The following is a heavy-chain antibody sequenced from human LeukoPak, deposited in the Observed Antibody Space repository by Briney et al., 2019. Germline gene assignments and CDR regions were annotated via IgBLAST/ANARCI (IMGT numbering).Heavy chain of an antibody. V-gene: IGHV4-4*02. D-gene: IGHD1-1*01. CDR2: IYHSGST. CDR1: GGPISSSNW. J-gene: IGHJ4*02. CDR3: ATTTRTTGMYYFDY. Sequence: SETLSLTCAVSGGPISSSNWWSWVRQPPGKGLEWIGEIYHSGSTNYNPSLKSRVTISVDKSKNQFSLKLSSVTAADTAVYYCATTTRTTGMYYFDYWGQGTLVTVSS.